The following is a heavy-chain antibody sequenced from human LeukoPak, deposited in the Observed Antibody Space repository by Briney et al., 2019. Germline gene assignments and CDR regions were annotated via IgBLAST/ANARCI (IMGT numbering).Heavy chain of an antibody. V-gene: IGHV1-2*02. Sequence: ASVKGSCKASAYMFTGFYMHWVRQAPGQGLEWMGWINCNSGGTNSAQRFQGRVTMTRDTSISTAYMELSRLRFDDTAMYYCARAPGGDRVSLFDYWGQGTLVTVSS. J-gene: IGHJ4*02. CDR2: INCNSGGT. CDR1: AYMFTGFY. D-gene: IGHD2-8*01. CDR3: ARAPGGDRVSLFDY.